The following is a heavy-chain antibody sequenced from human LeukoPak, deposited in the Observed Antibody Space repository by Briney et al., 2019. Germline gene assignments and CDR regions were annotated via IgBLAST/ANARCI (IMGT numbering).Heavy chain of an antibody. Sequence: RASVKVSCKASGGAFSSYTISWVRQAPGQGLEWMGGIIPIFGTTNYAQRFQGRVTISADESTSTAYMELSSLRSEDTAVYYCASVWFRPTIHGYFQHWGQGTLVTVSS. J-gene: IGHJ1*01. CDR2: IIPIFGTT. CDR3: ASVWFRPTIHGYFQH. V-gene: IGHV1-69*13. D-gene: IGHD1-26*01. CDR1: GGAFSSYT.